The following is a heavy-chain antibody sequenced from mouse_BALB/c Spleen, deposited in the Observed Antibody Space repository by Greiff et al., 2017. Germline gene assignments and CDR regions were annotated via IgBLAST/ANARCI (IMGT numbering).Heavy chain of an antibody. D-gene: IGHD2-4*01. Sequence: EVHLVESGGGLVQPGGSLKLSCAASGFTFSSYTMSWVRQTPDKRLEWVAYISNGGGSTYYPDTVKGRFTISRDNAKNTLYLQMSSLKSEDTAMYYCARQGIYYDLYYYAMDYWGQGTSVTVSS. CDR1: GFTFSSYT. CDR2: ISNGGGST. CDR3: ARQGIYYDLYYYAMDY. J-gene: IGHJ4*01. V-gene: IGHV5-12-2*01.